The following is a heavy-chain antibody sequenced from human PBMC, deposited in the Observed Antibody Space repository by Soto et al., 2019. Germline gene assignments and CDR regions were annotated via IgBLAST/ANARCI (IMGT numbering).Heavy chain of an antibody. D-gene: IGHD4-4*01. CDR3: ARPEKTTAYYYYAMDV. V-gene: IGHV3-48*02. J-gene: IGHJ6*02. CDR2: ISSGSGTI. CDR1: GFTFRDFD. Sequence: EVQLVESGGGLAQPGGSLRLSCAASGFTFRDFDMYWVRQAPGKGLEWLSYISSGSGTIYYADSVKGRFTISRDNAKNSLYLQMHSLRDEDTAVYYCARPEKTTAYYYYAMDVWGQGTTVTVSS.